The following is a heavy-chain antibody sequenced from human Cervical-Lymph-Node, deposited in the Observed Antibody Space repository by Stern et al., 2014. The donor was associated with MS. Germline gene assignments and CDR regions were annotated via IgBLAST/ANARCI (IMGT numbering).Heavy chain of an antibody. J-gene: IGHJ4*02. Sequence: EVQLVESGAEVKKPGESLKTSCKLSGYSFTIYYIACVRQMPGKGLEWWGVIYPYDSDTTYSPSSQGQVTISADKSITTAYLQWSSLRASDTAMYYCARHVQGFDYWGQGTLVTVSS. CDR1: GYSFTIYY. CDR2: IYPYDSDT. CDR3: ARHVQGFDY. V-gene: IGHV5-51*01.